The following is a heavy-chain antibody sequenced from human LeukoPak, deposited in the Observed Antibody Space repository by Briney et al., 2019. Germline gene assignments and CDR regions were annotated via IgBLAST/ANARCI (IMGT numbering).Heavy chain of an antibody. CDR1: GFTFSSYG. V-gene: IGHV3-20*04. Sequence: AGGSLRLSCAASGFTFSSYGMHWVRQAPGKGLEWVSGINWNGGSTGYADSVKGRFTISRDNAKNSLYLQMNSLRAEDTALYYCARDVGWELFDYWGQGTLVTVSS. J-gene: IGHJ4*02. D-gene: IGHD1-26*01. CDR2: INWNGGST. CDR3: ARDVGWELFDY.